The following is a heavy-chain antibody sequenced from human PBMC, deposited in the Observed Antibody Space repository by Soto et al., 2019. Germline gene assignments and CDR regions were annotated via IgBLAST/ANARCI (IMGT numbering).Heavy chain of an antibody. D-gene: IGHD6-6*01. Sequence: QPGGSLRLSCAASGFSVGSNYMTWVRQAPGKGLEWVSLMDSGGSTYYADSVKGRFTISRDNSKNTLYLQMNSLRAEDTAVYHCAREWYSSSGPHFDCWGQGTLVTVSS. CDR2: MDSGGST. CDR3: AREWYSSSGPHFDC. V-gene: IGHV3-53*01. CDR1: GFSVGSNY. J-gene: IGHJ4*02.